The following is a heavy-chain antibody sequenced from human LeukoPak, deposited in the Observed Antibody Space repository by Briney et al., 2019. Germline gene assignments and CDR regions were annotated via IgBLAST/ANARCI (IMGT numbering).Heavy chain of an antibody. Sequence: SETLSLTCTVSSGSISSYYCSWIRQPPGKGLEWIGYTYYSGTTKYNPSLKSRVTISADTSKNQFSLKLSSVTAADTAVYYCARHRRDCSGGSCSTDALDIWGQGTMVTVSS. CDR3: ARHRRDCSGGSCSTDALDI. V-gene: IGHV4-59*08. J-gene: IGHJ3*02. CDR1: SGSISSYY. D-gene: IGHD2-15*01. CDR2: TYYSGTT.